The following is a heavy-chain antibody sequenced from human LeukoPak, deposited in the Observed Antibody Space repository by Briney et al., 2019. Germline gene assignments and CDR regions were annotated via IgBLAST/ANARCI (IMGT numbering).Heavy chain of an antibody. CDR1: GGSISSYY. Sequence: PSETLSLTCTVSGGSISSYYWSWVRQPPGKGLEWIGYISDGGSINYNPSLKSRVTISRETSKNKVSLKMRFVTAADTAVYFCASLGGTYDYWGQGTLVTVSS. D-gene: IGHD1-26*01. CDR2: ISDGGSI. V-gene: IGHV4-59*08. J-gene: IGHJ4*02. CDR3: ASLGGTYDY.